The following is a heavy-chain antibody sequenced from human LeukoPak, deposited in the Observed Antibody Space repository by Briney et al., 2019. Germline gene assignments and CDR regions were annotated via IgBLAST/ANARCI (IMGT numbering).Heavy chain of an antibody. CDR1: GGTFSSYA. CDR3: ARDRYYDFWSGSHYFDY. Sequence: GALVKVSCKASGGTFSSYAISWVRQAPGQGLEWMGGIIPIFGTANYAQKFQGRVTITADKSTSTTYMELSSLRSEDTAVYYCARDRYYDFWSGSHYFDYWGQGTLVTVSS. V-gene: IGHV1-69*06. D-gene: IGHD3-3*01. CDR2: IIPIFGTA. J-gene: IGHJ4*02.